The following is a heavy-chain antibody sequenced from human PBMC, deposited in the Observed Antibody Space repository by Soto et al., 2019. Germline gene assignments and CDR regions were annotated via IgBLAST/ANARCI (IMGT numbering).Heavy chain of an antibody. CDR2: ISSSSSYI. D-gene: IGHD6-6*01. CDR1: GFTFSSYS. Sequence: EAQLVESGGGLVKPGGSLRLSCAAYGFTFSSYSMNWVRQAPGKGLEWGSTISSSSSYIYYADSVKGRFIISRDNAKNSLYLQMNSLSAEDTPLYYCARDQHSSSNNAFDIWGQGTMVTVS. CDR3: ARDQHSSSNNAFDI. V-gene: IGHV3-21*01. J-gene: IGHJ3*02.